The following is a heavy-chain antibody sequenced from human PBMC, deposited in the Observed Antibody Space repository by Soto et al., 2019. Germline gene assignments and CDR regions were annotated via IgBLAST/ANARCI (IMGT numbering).Heavy chain of an antibody. Sequence: ASVKVSCKASGYTFTSYGISWVRQAPGQGLEWMGWISAYNGNTNYAQKLQGRVTMTTDTSTSTAYMELRSLRSDDTAVYYCARTTRYCSSTSCYDWFDPWRQGTLVTVSS. CDR1: GYTFTSYG. J-gene: IGHJ5*02. CDR3: ARTTRYCSSTSCYDWFDP. D-gene: IGHD2-2*01. V-gene: IGHV1-18*04. CDR2: ISAYNGNT.